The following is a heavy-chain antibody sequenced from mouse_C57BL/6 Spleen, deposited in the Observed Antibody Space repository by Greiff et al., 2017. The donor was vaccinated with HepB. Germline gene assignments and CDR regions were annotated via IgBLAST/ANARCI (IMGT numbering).Heavy chain of an antibody. CDR1: GYTFTSYW. D-gene: IGHD4-1*01. V-gene: IGHV1-55*01. Sequence: QVQLQQPGAELVKPGASVKMSCKASGYTFTSYWITWVKQRPGQGLEWIGDIYPGSGSTNYNEKFKSKATLTVDTSSSTAYMQLSSLTSEDSAVYYCAREGTNWDYFDYCGQGTTLTVSS. J-gene: IGHJ2*01. CDR2: IYPGSGST. CDR3: AREGTNWDYFDY.